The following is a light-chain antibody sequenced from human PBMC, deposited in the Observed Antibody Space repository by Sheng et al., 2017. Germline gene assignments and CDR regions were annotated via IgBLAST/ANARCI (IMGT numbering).Light chain of an antibody. CDR1: QSVSSGY. CDR2: AAS. V-gene: IGKV3-20*01. Sequence: EIVLTQSPGTLSLSPGDRATLSCRASQSVSSGYLAWYQQKPGQAPRLLIYAASSRATGIPDRFSGSGSGTVFTLTISRLEPEDFAVYYCQHYGSSPYTFGPGTKVDIK. CDR3: QHYGSSPYT. J-gene: IGKJ3*01.